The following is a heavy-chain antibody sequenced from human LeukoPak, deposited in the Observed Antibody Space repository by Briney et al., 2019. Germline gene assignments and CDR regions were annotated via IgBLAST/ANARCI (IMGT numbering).Heavy chain of an antibody. D-gene: IGHD3-22*01. Sequence: GGSLRLSCAASGFTFSSYWMSWVRQAPGKGLEWVATIKLDGSEKYYVDSVKGRFTISRDNSKNTLYLQMNSLRAEDTAIYYCAKDSSSVVVITSCDYWGQGTLVTVSS. CDR3: AKDSSSVVVITSCDY. J-gene: IGHJ4*02. CDR2: IKLDGSEK. V-gene: IGHV3-7*03. CDR1: GFTFSSYW.